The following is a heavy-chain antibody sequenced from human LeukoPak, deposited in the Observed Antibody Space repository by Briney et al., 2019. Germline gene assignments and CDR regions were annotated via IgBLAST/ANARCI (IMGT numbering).Heavy chain of an antibody. Sequence: ASVKVSCKASGYTFTSYYIHWVRQAPGQGLEWMGVINPSGGATNHAQKFQGRVTMTRDTSTSTVYMELSSLRSEDTAVYYCARVKVTEGVDYWGQGTLVTVSS. D-gene: IGHD5-18*01. CDR2: INPSGGAT. CDR3: ARVKVTEGVDY. V-gene: IGHV1-46*01. J-gene: IGHJ4*02. CDR1: GYTFTSYY.